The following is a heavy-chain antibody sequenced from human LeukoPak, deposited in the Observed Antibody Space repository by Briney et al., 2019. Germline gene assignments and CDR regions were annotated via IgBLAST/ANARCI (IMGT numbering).Heavy chain of an antibody. D-gene: IGHD1-26*01. CDR1: GVSFGRYS. J-gene: IGHJ4*02. V-gene: IGHV4-34*01. CDR3: ASARELPSLDPTGDY. Sequence: PSETLSLTCAVSGVSFGRYSWTWIRQSPGKGLECIGEINFSGYTKYNPSLKSRVTMSVDTSKNQFSLKLASVTAADTAIYYCASARELPSLDPTGDYWGQGTLVTVSS. CDR2: INFSGYT.